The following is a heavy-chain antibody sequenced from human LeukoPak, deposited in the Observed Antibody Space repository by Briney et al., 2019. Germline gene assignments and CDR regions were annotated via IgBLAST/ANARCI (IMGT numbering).Heavy chain of an antibody. Sequence: SETLSLTCTVSGDSISSYFWSWIRQPPGKGLEWIGYFHDSGSANYNPSLKSRITMSVDTSKNQFSLKLRSVTAADTAVYYCAKDSHSVDTATPRGFDPWGQGTLVTVSS. V-gene: IGHV4-59*01. CDR3: AKDSHSVDTATPRGFDP. J-gene: IGHJ5*02. CDR2: FHDSGSA. D-gene: IGHD2-15*01. CDR1: GDSISSYF.